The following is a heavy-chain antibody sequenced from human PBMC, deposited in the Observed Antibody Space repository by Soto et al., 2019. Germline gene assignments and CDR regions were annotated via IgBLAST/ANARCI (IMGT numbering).Heavy chain of an antibody. CDR2: VSGSGGSS. D-gene: IGHD3-22*01. J-gene: IGHJ4*02. CDR1: GFRFSYFA. V-gene: IGHV3-23*01. CDR3: ARDPAFFFDSSGYHYFDY. Sequence: AGGSLRLSCATSGFRFSYFALSWVRQAPGKGLEWVSSVSGSGGSSYYADSVKGRFTISRDSSDNTLYLHMNSLRAEDTAIYFCARDPAFFFDSSGYHYFDYWGQGTVVTVSS.